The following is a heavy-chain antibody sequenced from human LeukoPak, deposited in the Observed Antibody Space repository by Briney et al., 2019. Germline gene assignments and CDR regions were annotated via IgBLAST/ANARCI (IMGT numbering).Heavy chain of an antibody. D-gene: IGHD2-15*01. CDR1: GFTFSNYG. J-gene: IGHJ2*01. CDR3: AKKLYCSGGSCYGWYFDL. V-gene: IGHV3-30*02. Sequence: GGSLRLSCAASGFTFSNYGMHWVRQAPGKGLEWVAFIRYDGNNKYYADSVKGRFTISRDNSKNTLYLQMNSLRAEDTAVYYCAKKLYCSGGSCYGWYFDLWGRGTLVTVSS. CDR2: IRYDGNNK.